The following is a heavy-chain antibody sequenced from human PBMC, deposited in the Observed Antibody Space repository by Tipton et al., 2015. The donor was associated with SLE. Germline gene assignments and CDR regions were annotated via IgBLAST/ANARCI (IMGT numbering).Heavy chain of an antibody. CDR2: ISYDGSNK. D-gene: IGHD1-26*01. Sequence: SLRLSCAASGFTFSSYAMHWVRQAPGKGLEWVAVISYDGSNKYYADSVKGRFTISRDNSKNTLYLQMNSLRAEDTAVYYCARDLLRQGYYFDYWGQGTLVTVSS. V-gene: IGHV3-30-3*01. CDR1: GFTFSSYA. J-gene: IGHJ4*02. CDR3: ARDLLRQGYYFDY.